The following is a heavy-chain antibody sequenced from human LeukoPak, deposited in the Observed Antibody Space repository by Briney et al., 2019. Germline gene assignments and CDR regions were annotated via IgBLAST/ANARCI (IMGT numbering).Heavy chain of an antibody. Sequence: GASVTVSFTASGYTFTIYAMNWVRQAPGQGLEWMGWINTNTGNPTYAQGFTGRFVFSLDTSVSTAYLQISSLKAEDAAVYYCARVENYDFWSGYPTDHFDYWGQGTLVTVSS. V-gene: IGHV7-4-1*02. D-gene: IGHD3-3*01. CDR2: INTNTGNP. J-gene: IGHJ4*02. CDR3: ARVENYDFWSGYPTDHFDY. CDR1: GYTFTIYA.